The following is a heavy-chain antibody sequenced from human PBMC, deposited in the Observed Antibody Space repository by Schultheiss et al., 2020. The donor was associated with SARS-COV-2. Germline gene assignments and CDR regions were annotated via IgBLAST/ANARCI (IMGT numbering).Heavy chain of an antibody. D-gene: IGHD2-2*01. CDR1: GFTFSSYA. Sequence: GGSLRLSCAASGFTFSSYAMSWVRQAPGKGLEWVSAISPTGGDTSYADSVRGRFTISRDNSKNTLYLQMNSLRAEDTAVYYCAKDRQLLSSALFDYWGQGTLVTVSS. CDR3: AKDRQLLSSALFDY. V-gene: IGHV3-23*01. J-gene: IGHJ4*02. CDR2: ISPTGGDT.